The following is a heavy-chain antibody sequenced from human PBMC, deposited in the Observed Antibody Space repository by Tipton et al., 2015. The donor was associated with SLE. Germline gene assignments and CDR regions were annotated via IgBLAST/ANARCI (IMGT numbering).Heavy chain of an antibody. CDR2: IYSGGSST. CDR3: ARDRGRDYDTLTGYRRH. D-gene: IGHD3-9*01. V-gene: IGHV3-23*03. Sequence: SLRLSCVASGFTFSSYAMSWVRQAPGKGLEWVSVIYSGGSSTYYADSVKGRFTISRDNSKRTLNLQMNSLRAEDTAVYYCARDRGRDYDTLTGYRRHWGQGTLVAASS. CDR1: GFTFSSYA. J-gene: IGHJ4*02.